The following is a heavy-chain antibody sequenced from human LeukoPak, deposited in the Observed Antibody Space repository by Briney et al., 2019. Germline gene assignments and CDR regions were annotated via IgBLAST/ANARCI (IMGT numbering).Heavy chain of an antibody. Sequence: SETLSLTCAVYGGSFSGYYWSWIRQPPGKGLEWIGEINHSGSTNYNPSLKSRVTISVDTSKNQFSLKLSSVTAADTAVYYCARGRVYYYGSGSKFDYWGQGTLVTVSS. CDR2: INHSGST. V-gene: IGHV4-34*01. D-gene: IGHD3-10*01. J-gene: IGHJ4*02. CDR1: GGSFSGYY. CDR3: ARGRVYYYGSGSKFDY.